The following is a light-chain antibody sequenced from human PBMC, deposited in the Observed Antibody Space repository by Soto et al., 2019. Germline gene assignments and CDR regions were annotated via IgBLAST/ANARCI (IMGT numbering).Light chain of an antibody. CDR1: SSDVGGYNY. V-gene: IGLV2-14*01. CDR3: SSYTSSSSPDV. CDR2: EVS. J-gene: IGLJ1*01. Sequence: QSSLTQPASVSGSPGQSITISCTGTSSDVGGYNYVSWFQHHPGKAPKLIIYEVSYRPSGVSNRFSGSKSGNTASLTISGLQAEDEADYYCSSYTSSSSPDVFGTGTKLTVL.